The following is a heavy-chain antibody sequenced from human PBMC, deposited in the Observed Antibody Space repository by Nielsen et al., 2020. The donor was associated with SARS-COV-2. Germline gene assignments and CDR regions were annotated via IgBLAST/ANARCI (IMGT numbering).Heavy chain of an antibody. CDR2: ISGSGGST. CDR3: AKEAYSSGWYAGYYGMDV. Sequence: GESLKISCAASGFTFSSYWMSWVRQAPGKGLEWVSAISGSGGSTYYADSVKGRFTISRDNSKNTLYLQMNSLRAEDTAVYYCAKEAYSSGWYAGYYGMDVWGQGTTVTVSS. J-gene: IGHJ6*02. D-gene: IGHD6-19*01. CDR1: GFTFSSYW. V-gene: IGHV3-23*01.